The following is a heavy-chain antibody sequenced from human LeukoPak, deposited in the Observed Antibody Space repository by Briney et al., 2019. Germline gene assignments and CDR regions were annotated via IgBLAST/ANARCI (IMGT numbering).Heavy chain of an antibody. Sequence: SGGSLRLSCAASGFTFSSYGMHWVRQAPGKGLEWVAFIRYDGSNKYYADSVKGRFTISREDSKNTLYLQMNSLRAEDTAVYYCATSRYYYDSSGYPEYFQHWGQGTLVTVSS. CDR1: GFTFSSYG. D-gene: IGHD3-22*01. V-gene: IGHV3-30*02. J-gene: IGHJ1*01. CDR3: ATSRYYYDSSGYPEYFQH. CDR2: IRYDGSNK.